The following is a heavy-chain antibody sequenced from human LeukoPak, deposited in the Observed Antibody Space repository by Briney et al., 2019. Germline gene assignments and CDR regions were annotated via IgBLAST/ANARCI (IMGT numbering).Heavy chain of an antibody. CDR2: ISGMGGST. J-gene: IGHJ4*02. Sequence: PGGSLRLSCAASGFTFSSYGMSWVRQAPGKGLEWVSAISGMGGSTYYADSVKGRFTISRDNSKNTLYLQMNSLRAEDTAVYYCAKRAGGGYCSGGSCYADYWGQGTLVTVSS. CDR3: AKRAGGGYCSGGSCYADY. V-gene: IGHV3-23*01. D-gene: IGHD2-15*01. CDR1: GFTFSSYG.